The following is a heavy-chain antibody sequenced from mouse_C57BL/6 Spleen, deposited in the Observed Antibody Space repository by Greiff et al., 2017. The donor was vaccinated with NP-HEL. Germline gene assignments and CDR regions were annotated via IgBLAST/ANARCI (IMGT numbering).Heavy chain of an antibody. CDR3: ARITTVENWYFDV. D-gene: IGHD1-1*01. CDR1: GYTFTSYG. V-gene: IGHV1-81*01. CDR2: IYPRSGNT. J-gene: IGHJ1*03. Sequence: VKLQESGAELARPGASVKLSCKASGYTFTSYGISWVKQRTGQGLEWIGEIYPRSGNTYYNEKFKGKATLTADKSSSTAYMELRSLTSEDSAVYFCARITTVENWYFDVWGTGTTVTVSS.